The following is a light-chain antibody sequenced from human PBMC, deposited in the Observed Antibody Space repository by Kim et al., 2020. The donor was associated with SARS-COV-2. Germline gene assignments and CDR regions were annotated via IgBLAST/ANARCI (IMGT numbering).Light chain of an antibody. Sequence: SPGEGATLSCRASRSMNSTYLAWYHQKPGQAPRLLIYIADTRATGIPDRISGSGSGTEFTLTISRLEPEDFAVYYCHQYGSSPSTFGQGTRLEIK. V-gene: IGKV3-20*01. CDR1: RSMNSTY. CDR3: HQYGSSPST. CDR2: IAD. J-gene: IGKJ5*01.